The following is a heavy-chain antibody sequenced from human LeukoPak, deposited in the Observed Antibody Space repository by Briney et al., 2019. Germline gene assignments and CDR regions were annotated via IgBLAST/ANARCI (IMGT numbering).Heavy chain of an antibody. D-gene: IGHD3-22*01. V-gene: IGHV3-23*01. Sequence: PGGSLRLSCAASGFTFSSYAMSWVRQAPGKGLEWVSAISGSGGSTYYADSVKGRFTISRDNSKNTLYLQMNSLRAEDTAVYYCARDNPYYDSSGYYNEGIDYWGQGTLVTVSS. CDR2: ISGSGGST. J-gene: IGHJ4*02. CDR3: ARDNPYYDSSGYYNEGIDY. CDR1: GFTFSSYA.